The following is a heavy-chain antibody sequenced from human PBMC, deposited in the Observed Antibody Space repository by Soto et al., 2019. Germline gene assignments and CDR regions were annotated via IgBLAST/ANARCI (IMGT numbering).Heavy chain of an antibody. CDR3: ARGAHCTSVVCSGHPNIWFDS. V-gene: IGHV4-59*01. CDR2: IHSTGTT. CDR1: FGSINNFY. Sequence: SETLSLTCSVSFGSINNFYWGWVRQAPGKGLEWIGQIHSTGTTTYHPSLKSRVRLSLDWTQDQVSLSLTSVTAADSGVYYCARGAHCTSVVCSGHPNIWFDSWGKGIQVTVSS. J-gene: IGHJ5*01. D-gene: IGHD2-15*01.